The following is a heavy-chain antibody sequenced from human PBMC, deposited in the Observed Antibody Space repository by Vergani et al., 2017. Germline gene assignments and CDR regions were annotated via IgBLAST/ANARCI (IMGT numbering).Heavy chain of an antibody. D-gene: IGHD3-3*01. Sequence: QVQLVQSGAEVKKPGASVKVSCKASGYTFTSYGISWVRQAPGQGLEWMGWISAYNGNTNYAQKLQGRVTMTTDTSTSTAYMGLRSLGSDATAVYYCARIGPSAYYVFWSRYYYLGYFDYWGQGTLVTVSS. CDR2: ISAYNGNT. CDR3: ARIGPSAYYVFWSRYYYLGYFDY. V-gene: IGHV1-18*01. J-gene: IGHJ4*02. CDR1: GYTFTSYG.